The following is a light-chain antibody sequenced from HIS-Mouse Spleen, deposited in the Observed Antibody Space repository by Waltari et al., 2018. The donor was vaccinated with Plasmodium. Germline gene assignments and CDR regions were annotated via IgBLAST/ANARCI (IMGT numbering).Light chain of an antibody. CDR2: AAS. CDR3: LQDYNYPYT. CDR1: QGIRND. V-gene: IGKV1-6*01. Sequence: AIQMTQSTSSLSASVGDRVTLTCRASQGIRNDLGWYQQKPGKAPKLLIYAASSLQSGVPSRFSGSGSGTDFTLTISSLQPEDFATYYCLQDYNYPYTIGQGTKLEIK. J-gene: IGKJ2*01.